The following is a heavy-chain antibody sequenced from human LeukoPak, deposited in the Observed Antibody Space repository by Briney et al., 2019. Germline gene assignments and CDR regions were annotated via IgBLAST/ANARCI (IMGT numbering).Heavy chain of an antibody. CDR3: ARGGILWFGESNNWFDP. Sequence: PGGSLRLSCEASGFTFSNYWMHWVRQAPGKGLVWVSRINNDGSSTTYADSVKGRFTISRDNAKNTLYLQMNSLGAEDTAVYYCARGGILWFGESNNWFDPWGQGTLVTVSS. V-gene: IGHV3-74*01. CDR1: GFTFSNYW. D-gene: IGHD3-10*01. CDR2: INNDGSST. J-gene: IGHJ5*02.